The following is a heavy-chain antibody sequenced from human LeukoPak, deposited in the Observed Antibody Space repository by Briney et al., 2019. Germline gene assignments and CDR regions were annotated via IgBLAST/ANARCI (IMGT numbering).Heavy chain of an antibody. J-gene: IGHJ3*02. CDR1: GFTDSSNY. Sequence: AGGSLRLSCASSGFTDSSNYMSWVRQAPGKGLEWVSVVYSGGSTYYADSVKGRFTISRDNSKNTLYLQMNSLRAEDTAVYYCARDYGDGNAFDIWGQGTMVTVSS. V-gene: IGHV3-53*01. CDR3: ARDYGDGNAFDI. D-gene: IGHD4-17*01. CDR2: VYSGGST.